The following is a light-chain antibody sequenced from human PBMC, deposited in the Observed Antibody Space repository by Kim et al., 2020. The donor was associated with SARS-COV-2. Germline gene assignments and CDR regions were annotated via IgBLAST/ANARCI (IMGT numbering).Light chain of an antibody. CDR3: LQHSTYPIT. V-gene: IGKV1-17*01. CDR1: QDIRND. J-gene: IGKJ5*01. CDR2: GAS. Sequence: ASVGDRVTITCRASQDIRNDLGWYQQNPGRAPKRLIYGASSLQSGVPSRFSGSGSGTEFTLTISSVQPEDFATYFCLQHSTYPITFGQGTRLE.